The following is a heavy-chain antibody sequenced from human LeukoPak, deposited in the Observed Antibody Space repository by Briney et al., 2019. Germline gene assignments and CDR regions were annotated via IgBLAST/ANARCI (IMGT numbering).Heavy chain of an antibody. Sequence: ASVKVSCKASGGTFSSYAISWVRQAPGQGLEWMGWISAYNGNTNYAQKLQGRVTMTTDTSTSTAYMELRSLRSDDTAVYHCARDLIYDTSRGDYWGQGTLVTVSS. CDR2: ISAYNGNT. V-gene: IGHV1-18*01. CDR3: ARDLIYDTSRGDY. D-gene: IGHD5/OR15-5a*01. CDR1: GGTFSSYA. J-gene: IGHJ4*02.